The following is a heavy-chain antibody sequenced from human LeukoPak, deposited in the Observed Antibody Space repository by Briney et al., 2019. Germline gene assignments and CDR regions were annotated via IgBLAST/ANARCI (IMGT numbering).Heavy chain of an antibody. V-gene: IGHV3-74*01. D-gene: IGHD3-16*01. CDR2: IKTDGSWT. J-gene: IGHJ4*02. CDR1: GFTFSDHW. CDR3: VRGVGGSSYLDY. Sequence: GGSLRLSCAASGFTFSDHWMHWVRQVPGKGLVWVSRIKTDGSWTNDADSVKGRFTISRDDAENTLYLQMNSLRVEDTAVYYCVRGVGGSSYLDYWGQGALVTVSS.